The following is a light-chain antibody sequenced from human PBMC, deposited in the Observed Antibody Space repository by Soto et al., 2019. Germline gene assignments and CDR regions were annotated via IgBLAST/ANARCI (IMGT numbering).Light chain of an antibody. Sequence: QSVLTQSSSASASLGSSVKLTCTLSSGHSSYIIAWHQQKPGKAPRYLMKLEGSGSYNKGSGVPDRFSGSSSGADRYLTISNRQVEDEADYYCETGDSNTRVFGGGTKLTVL. CDR1: SGHSSYI. CDR3: ETGDSNTRV. V-gene: IGLV4-60*02. CDR2: LEGSGSY. J-gene: IGLJ2*01.